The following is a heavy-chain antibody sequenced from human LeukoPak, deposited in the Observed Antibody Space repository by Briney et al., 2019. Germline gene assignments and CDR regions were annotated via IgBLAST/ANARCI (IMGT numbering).Heavy chain of an antibody. CDR3: ARLGYCSGGSCIDAFDI. CDR1: GCTVSSNY. J-gene: IGHJ3*02. CDR2: IYSGGST. D-gene: IGHD2-15*01. V-gene: IGHV3-53*01. Sequence: GGSLRLSCAASGCTVSSNYMSWVRQAPGKGLEWVSVIYSGGSTYYADSVKGRFTISRDNSKNTLYLQMNSLRAEDTAVYYCARLGYCSGGSCIDAFDIWGQGTMVTVSS.